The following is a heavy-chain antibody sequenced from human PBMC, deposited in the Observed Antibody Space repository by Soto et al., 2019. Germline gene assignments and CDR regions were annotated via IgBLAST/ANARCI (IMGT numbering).Heavy chain of an antibody. CDR1: GYSFTSYW. J-gene: IGHJ4*02. CDR2: IDPSDSYT. D-gene: IGHD3-10*01. CDR3: ASIIGFGELFSFDY. V-gene: IGHV5-10-1*01. Sequence: LGESLKISCKGSGYSFTSYWISWVRQMPGKGLEWMGRIDPSDSYTNYSPSFQGHVTISADKSISTAYLQWSSLKASDTAMYYCASIIGFGELFSFDYWGQGTLVTVSS.